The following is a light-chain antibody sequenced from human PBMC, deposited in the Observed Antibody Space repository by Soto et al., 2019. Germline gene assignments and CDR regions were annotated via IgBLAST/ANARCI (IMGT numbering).Light chain of an antibody. CDR1: QSVTTY. Sequence: ETVLTQSPDTLYLSPGERATLSCRASQSVTTYLAWYQQKPGQAPRLLIYDVSNRATGIPAMFSGSGSGTDFTLTISSLEPEDFAVYYCQQRSNWPPGYTFGQGTKLEIK. CDR2: DVS. J-gene: IGKJ2*01. CDR3: QQRSNWPPGYT. V-gene: IGKV3-11*01.